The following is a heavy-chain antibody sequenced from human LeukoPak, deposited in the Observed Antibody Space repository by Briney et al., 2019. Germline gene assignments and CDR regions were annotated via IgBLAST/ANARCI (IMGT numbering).Heavy chain of an antibody. D-gene: IGHD2-15*01. V-gene: IGHV4-34*01. CDR1: GGSFSGYY. CDR3: ARGRRWGQRIYYFDY. Sequence: SETLSLTCAVYGGSFSGYYWSWIRQPPGKGLEWIGEINHSGSTNYNPSLKSRVTISVDTSKNQFSLKLSSVTAADTAVYYCARGRRWGQRIYYFDYWGQGTLVTVSS. CDR2: INHSGST. J-gene: IGHJ4*02.